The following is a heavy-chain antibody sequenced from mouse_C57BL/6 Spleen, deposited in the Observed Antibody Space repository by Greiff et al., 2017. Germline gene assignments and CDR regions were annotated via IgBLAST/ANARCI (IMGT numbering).Heavy chain of an antibody. CDR3: ARSYYGNYPGFAY. V-gene: IGHV1-61*01. CDR2: IYPSDSET. CDR1: GYTFTSYW. J-gene: IGHJ3*01. D-gene: IGHD2-1*01. Sequence: QVQLQQPGAELVRPGSSVKLSCKASGYTFTSYWMDWVKQRPGQGLEWIGNIYPSDSETHYNQKFKDKATLTVDKSSSTAYMQLSSLTSEDSAVYHCARSYYGNYPGFAYWGQGTLVTVSA.